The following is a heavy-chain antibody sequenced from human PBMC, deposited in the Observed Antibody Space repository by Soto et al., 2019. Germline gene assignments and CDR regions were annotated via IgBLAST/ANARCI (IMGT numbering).Heavy chain of an antibody. CDR3: AKGQTGTTPYYYYYYYYMDV. D-gene: IGHD1-7*01. Sequence: GGSLRLSCAASGFTFSSYAMSWVRQAPGKGLEWVSAISGSGGSTYYADSVKGRFTISRDNSKNTLYLQMNSLRAEDMAVYYCAKGQTGTTPYYYYYYYYMDVWGKGTTVTVSS. CDR1: GFTFSSYA. V-gene: IGHV3-23*01. J-gene: IGHJ6*03. CDR2: ISGSGGST.